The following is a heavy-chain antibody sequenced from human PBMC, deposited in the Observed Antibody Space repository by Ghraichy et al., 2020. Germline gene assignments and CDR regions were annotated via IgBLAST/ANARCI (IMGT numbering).Heavy chain of an antibody. CDR2: ITSSSRTK. V-gene: IGHV3-48*02. Sequence: GGSLRLSCVGSGFPFSSYSMNWVRQSPGKGLEWVSYITSSSRTKSYADTVKGRFTISRDNAQNSLYLQMNNLRDEDTAVYYCARGSTVVRFYYYDGMDVWRQGTTVTVSS. CDR3: ARGSTVVRFYYYDGMDV. D-gene: IGHD4-23*01. J-gene: IGHJ6*02. CDR1: GFPFSSYS.